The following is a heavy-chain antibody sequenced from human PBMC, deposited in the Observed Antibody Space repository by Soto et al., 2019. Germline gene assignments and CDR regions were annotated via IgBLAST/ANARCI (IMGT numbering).Heavy chain of an antibody. D-gene: IGHD3-9*01. Sequence: PGGSLRLSCAASGFTFSSYGMHWVRQAPGKGLEWVAVIWYDGSNKYYADSVKGRFTISRDNSKNTLYLQMNSLRAEDTAVYYCARDGELRYFDWLLYGAPHYFDYWGQGTLVTVS. CDR3: ARDGELRYFDWLLYGAPHYFDY. CDR1: GFTFSSYG. CDR2: IWYDGSNK. V-gene: IGHV3-33*01. J-gene: IGHJ4*02.